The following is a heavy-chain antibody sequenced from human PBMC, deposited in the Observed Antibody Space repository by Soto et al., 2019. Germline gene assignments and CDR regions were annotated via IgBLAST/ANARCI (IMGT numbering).Heavy chain of an antibody. CDR3: ARILGSGNNYFDY. Sequence: SVKVSCKASGGTFSSYTISWVRQAPGQGLEWMGRIIPILGIANYAQKFQGRVTITADKSTSTAYMELSSLRSEDTAVYYCARILGSGNNYFDYWGQGTLVTVSS. CDR1: GGTFSSYT. J-gene: IGHJ4*02. V-gene: IGHV1-69*02. D-gene: IGHD3-10*01. CDR2: IIPILGIA.